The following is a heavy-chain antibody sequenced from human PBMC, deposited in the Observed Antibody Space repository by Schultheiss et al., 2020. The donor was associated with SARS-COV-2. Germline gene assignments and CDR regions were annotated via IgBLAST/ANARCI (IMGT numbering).Heavy chain of an antibody. J-gene: IGHJ3*02. D-gene: IGHD3-22*01. CDR2: ISAYNGNT. CDR3: ARDLCTMIVVVQRSSAFDI. V-gene: IGHV1-18*01. CDR1: GYTFTSYG. Sequence: ASVKVSCKASGYTFTSYGISWVRQAPGQGLEWMGWISAYNGNTNYAQKLQGRVTMTTDTSTSTAYMELRSLRSDDTAVYYCARDLCTMIVVVQRSSAFDIWGQGTMVTVSS.